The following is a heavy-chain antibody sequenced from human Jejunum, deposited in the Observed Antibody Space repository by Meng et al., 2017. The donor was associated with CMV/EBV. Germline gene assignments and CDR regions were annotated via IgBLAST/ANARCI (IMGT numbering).Heavy chain of an antibody. CDR1: GFTFSSHA. Sequence: SCAASGFTFSSHAMSWVRQAPGKGLEWVSVIYSGNLGTYYADSVKGRFTISRDNSRNTLYLEMNGLRAEDSAVYYCAKDQYAAIDYWGQGTLVTVSS. CDR3: AKDQYAAIDY. V-gene: IGHV3-23*03. D-gene: IGHD6-25*01. J-gene: IGHJ4*02. CDR2: IYSGNLGT.